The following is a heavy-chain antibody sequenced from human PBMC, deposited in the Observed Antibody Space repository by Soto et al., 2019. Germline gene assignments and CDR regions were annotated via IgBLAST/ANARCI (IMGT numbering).Heavy chain of an antibody. V-gene: IGHV4-39*01. D-gene: IGHD2-21*02. CDR2: IYYSGST. Sequence: ETLSLTCTVTGDSINNRSYYWGWIRQPPGKGLEWIGSIYYSGSTYNNPSLKSRVSMSVDTSKNQFSLKLRSVTAADTALYYCARQRTSVVTQAYFDSWGQGSLVTVSS. J-gene: IGHJ4*02. CDR1: GDSINNRSYY. CDR3: ARQRTSVVTQAYFDS.